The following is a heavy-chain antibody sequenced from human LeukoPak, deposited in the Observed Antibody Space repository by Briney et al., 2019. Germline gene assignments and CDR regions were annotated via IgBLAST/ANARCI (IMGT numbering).Heavy chain of an antibody. J-gene: IGHJ4*02. CDR2: IYYSGST. Sequence: SETLSLTCTVSGGSISSSSYYWGWIRQPPGKGLEWIGSIYYSGSTYYNPSLKSRVTISVDTSKNQFSLKLSSVTAADTAVYYCARVGLRLYYDYVWGSYRYGNYFDYWGQGTLVTVSS. V-gene: IGHV4-39*01. D-gene: IGHD3-16*02. CDR1: GGSISSSSYY. CDR3: ARVGLRLYYDYVWGSYRYGNYFDY.